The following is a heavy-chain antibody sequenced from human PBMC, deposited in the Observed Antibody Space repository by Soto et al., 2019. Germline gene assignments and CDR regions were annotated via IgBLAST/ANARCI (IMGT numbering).Heavy chain of an antibody. V-gene: IGHV3-74*01. CDR3: ASGEVDSRYYFDY. Sequence: EAQLVESGGGLVQPGGSLRLSCAASGLTFSTYWMHWVRQAPGKGLVWVSRINSDGSSASYADSVKGRFTISRDNAKNTLYLQMNSLRAEDTAVYYCASGEVDSRYYFDYWGQGTLVTVSS. CDR1: GLTFSTYW. D-gene: IGHD5-12*01. CDR2: INSDGSSA. J-gene: IGHJ4*02.